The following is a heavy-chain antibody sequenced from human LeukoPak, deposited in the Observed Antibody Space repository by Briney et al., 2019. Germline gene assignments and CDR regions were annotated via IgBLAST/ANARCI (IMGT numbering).Heavy chain of an antibody. V-gene: IGHV3-30-3*01. CDR3: ARDPQTYSSCCPYFDY. CDR1: GFTFSSYA. Sequence: GGSLRLSCAASGFTFSSYAMHWVRQAPGKGLEWVAVISYDGSNKYYADSVKGRFTISRDNSKNALYLQMNSLRAEDTAVYYCARDPQTYSSCCPYFDYWGQGTLVTVSS. D-gene: IGHD6-13*01. CDR2: ISYDGSNK. J-gene: IGHJ4*02.